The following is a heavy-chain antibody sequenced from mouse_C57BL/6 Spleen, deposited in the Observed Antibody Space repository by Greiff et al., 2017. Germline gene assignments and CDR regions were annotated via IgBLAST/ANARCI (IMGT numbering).Heavy chain of an antibody. CDR3: ARQGGSSPYFDY. Sequence: EVKLVESGGDLVKPGGSLKLSCAASGFTFSSYGMSWVRQTPDKRLEWVATISSGGSYTYYPDSVKGRFTISRDNAKNTLYLQMSSLKSEDTAMYYCARQGGSSPYFDYWGQGTTLTVSS. CDR2: ISSGGSYT. V-gene: IGHV5-6*01. J-gene: IGHJ2*01. D-gene: IGHD1-1*01. CDR1: GFTFSSYG.